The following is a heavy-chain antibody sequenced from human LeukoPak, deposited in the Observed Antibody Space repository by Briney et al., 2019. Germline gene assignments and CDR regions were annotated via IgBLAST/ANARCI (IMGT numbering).Heavy chain of an antibody. V-gene: IGHV3-7*03. Sequence: TGKSLRLSCAASGFTFSNSWMSWVRQAPGKRLECVGNIHPDGSQIFYGASVTGRFTISRDNSDNSLFLQMNSLRAEDTAVYYCANGNSFDSWGQGTLVTVSS. D-gene: IGHD1/OR15-1a*01. CDR3: ANGNSFDS. CDR2: IHPDGSQI. J-gene: IGHJ4*02. CDR1: GFTFSNSW.